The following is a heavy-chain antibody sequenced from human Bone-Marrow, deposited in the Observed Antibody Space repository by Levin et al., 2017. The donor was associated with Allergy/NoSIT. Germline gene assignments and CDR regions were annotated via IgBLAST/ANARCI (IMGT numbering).Heavy chain of an antibody. D-gene: IGHD3-10*01. CDR3: AKDGIGYYYGSGDAFDS. J-gene: IGHJ3*02. Sequence: RPGGSLRLSCAASGFTFSSYAMSWVRQAPGKGLEWVSAISGSGGSTYYADSVKGRFTISRDNSKNTLYLQMNSLRAEDTAVYYCAKDGIGYYYGSGDAFDSWGQGTMVTVSS. CDR2: ISGSGGST. V-gene: IGHV3-23*01. CDR1: GFTFSSYA.